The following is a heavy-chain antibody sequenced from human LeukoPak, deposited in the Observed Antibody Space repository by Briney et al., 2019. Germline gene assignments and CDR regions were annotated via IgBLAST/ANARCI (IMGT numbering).Heavy chain of an antibody. V-gene: IGHV1-18*01. CDR2: ISAYNGNT. D-gene: IGHD3-22*01. CDR3: ARGSYYYDSSGYRYYYYGMDV. Sequence: GASVKVSCKASGGTFSSYAISWVRQAPGQGLEWMGWISAYNGNTNYAQKLQGRVTMTTDTSTSTAYMELRSLRSDDTAVYYCARGSYYYDSSGYRYYYYGMDVWGQGTTVTVSS. CDR1: GGTFSSYA. J-gene: IGHJ6*02.